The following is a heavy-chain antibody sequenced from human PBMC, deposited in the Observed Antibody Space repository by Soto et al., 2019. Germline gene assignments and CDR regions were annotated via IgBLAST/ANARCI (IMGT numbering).Heavy chain of an antibody. CDR1: GDTFNSYG. D-gene: IGHD6-13*01. Sequence: QVQLVQSGPELKKPGSSVKVSCKAPGDTFNSYGISWVRQAPGQGLEWMGGIVPMFGTTNLALKFEDRVTITAEELTTTVYMEIWGLTSEDTAVYYCARDLADVHLWDAFDVWCHGTRVTVSS. CDR3: ARDLADVHLWDAFDV. J-gene: IGHJ3*01. CDR2: IVPMFGTT. V-gene: IGHV1-69*01.